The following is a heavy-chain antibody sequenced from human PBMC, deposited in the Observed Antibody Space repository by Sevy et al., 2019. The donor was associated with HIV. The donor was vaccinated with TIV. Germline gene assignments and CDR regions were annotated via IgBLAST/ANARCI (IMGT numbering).Heavy chain of an antibody. J-gene: IGHJ4*02. CDR2: MNPNSGNT. Sequence: ASVKVSCKASGYTFTSYDINWVRQATGQGLEWMGWMNPNSGNTGYAQKFQGRVTITRNTSISTAYMELSSLRSEDTAVYYCARGGPGLLWFGEPRGDYCGQGTLVTVSS. D-gene: IGHD3-10*01. CDR3: ARGGPGLLWFGEPRGDY. V-gene: IGHV1-8*03. CDR1: GYTFTSYD.